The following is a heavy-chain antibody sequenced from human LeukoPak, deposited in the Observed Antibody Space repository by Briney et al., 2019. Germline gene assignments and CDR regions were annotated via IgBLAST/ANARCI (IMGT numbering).Heavy chain of an antibody. D-gene: IGHD2-2*01. V-gene: IGHV4-30-4*01. CDR2: IYYSGST. Sequence: SETLSLTCTVSGGSISSGDYYWSWIRQPPGKGLEWIGYIYYSGSTYYNPSLKSRVTISVDTSKNQFSLKLSSVTAADTAVYHCARDGGYCSSTSCPRYYYGMDVWGQGTTVTVSS. CDR1: GGSISSGDYY. J-gene: IGHJ6*02. CDR3: ARDGGYCSSTSCPRYYYGMDV.